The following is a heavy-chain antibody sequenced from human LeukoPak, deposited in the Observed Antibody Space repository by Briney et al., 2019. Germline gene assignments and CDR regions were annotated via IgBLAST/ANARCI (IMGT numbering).Heavy chain of an antibody. CDR1: GFTFSSHW. V-gene: IGHV3-7*03. CDR2: IKQDGSEK. D-gene: IGHD3-22*01. J-gene: IGHJ4*02. Sequence: GGSLRLSCAASGFTFSSHWMNWVRQAPGKGLEWVANIKQDGSEKYYVDSVKGRFTISRDNAKNSLYLQMNSLQTEDTAVYYCTTGLNYYDGSSFIITRYYWGQGTLVTVSS. CDR3: TTGLNYYDGSSFIITRYY.